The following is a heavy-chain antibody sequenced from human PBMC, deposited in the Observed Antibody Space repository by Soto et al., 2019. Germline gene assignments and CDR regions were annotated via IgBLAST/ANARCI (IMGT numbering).Heavy chain of an antibody. D-gene: IGHD2-2*01. CDR2: MYHSGST. Sequence: PSETLSLTCAVSGYSISSGYYWGWIRQPPGKGLEWIGSMYHSGSTYYNPSLKSRVTISVDTSKNQFSLKLSSVTAADTAVYYCARDHFGYCSSTTCYSWNYCGQGILGTVS. CDR3: ARDHFGYCSSTTCYSWNY. J-gene: IGHJ4*02. V-gene: IGHV4-38-2*02. CDR1: GYSISSGYY.